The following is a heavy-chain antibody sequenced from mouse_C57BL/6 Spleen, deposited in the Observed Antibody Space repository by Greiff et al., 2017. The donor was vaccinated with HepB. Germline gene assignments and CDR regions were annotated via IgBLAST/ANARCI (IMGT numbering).Heavy chain of an antibody. D-gene: IGHD1-1*01. CDR3: ATYYYGSSPYAMDY. CDR1: GYSFTGYY. V-gene: IGHV1-42*01. CDR2: INPSTGGT. Sequence: VQLQQSGPELVKPGASVKISCKASGYSFTGYYMNWVKQSPEKSLEWIGEINPSTGGTTYNQKFKAKATLTVDKSSSTAYMQLKSLTSEDSAVYYGATYYYGSSPYAMDYWGQGTSVTVSS. J-gene: IGHJ4*01.